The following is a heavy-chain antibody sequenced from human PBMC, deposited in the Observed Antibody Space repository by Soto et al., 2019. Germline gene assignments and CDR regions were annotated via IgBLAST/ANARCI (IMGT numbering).Heavy chain of an antibody. D-gene: IGHD2-15*01. CDR3: ARDRVPYCSGGSCYLIESGMDV. CDR2: IYYSGST. Sequence: QVQLQESGPGLVKPSQTLSLTCTVSGGSISSGGYYWSWIRQHPGKGLEWIGYIYYSGSTYYNPSLTSRVTISVDTSKNQFSLKLSSVTAADTAVYYCARDRVPYCSGGSCYLIESGMDVWGQGTTVTVSS. V-gene: IGHV4-31*03. CDR1: GGSISSGGYY. J-gene: IGHJ6*02.